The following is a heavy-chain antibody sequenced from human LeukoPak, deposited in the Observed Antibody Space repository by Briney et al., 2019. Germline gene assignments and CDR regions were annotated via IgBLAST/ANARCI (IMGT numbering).Heavy chain of an antibody. D-gene: IGHD3-22*01. Sequence: GGSLRLSCAASGFTVSNNYMGWVRQAPGKGLEWVSLIYSGGSTYYADSVKGRFTISRDNSKNTLYLQMNSLRAEDTAVYYCATYSSLDYWGQGTLVTVSS. CDR2: IYSGGST. V-gene: IGHV3-53*01. CDR1: GFTVSNNY. J-gene: IGHJ4*02. CDR3: ATYSSLDY.